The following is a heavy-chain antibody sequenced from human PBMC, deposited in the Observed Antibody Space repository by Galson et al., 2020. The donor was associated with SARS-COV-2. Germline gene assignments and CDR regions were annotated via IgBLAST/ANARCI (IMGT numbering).Heavy chain of an antibody. J-gene: IGHJ4*02. V-gene: IGHV4-61*02. CDR1: GGSISSGSYY. Sequence: SETLSLTCTVSGGSISSGSYYWSWIRQPAGKGLEWIGRIYTSGSTNYNPSLKSRVTISVDTSKNQFSLKLSSVTAADTAVYYCAGQERGDSSPFDYWGQGTLVTVSS. CDR2: IYTSGST. D-gene: IGHD4-17*01. CDR3: AGQERGDSSPFDY.